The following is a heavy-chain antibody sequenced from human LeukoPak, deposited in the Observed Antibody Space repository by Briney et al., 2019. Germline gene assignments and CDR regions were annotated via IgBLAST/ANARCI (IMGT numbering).Heavy chain of an antibody. V-gene: IGHV4-59*01. CDR1: GGSISSYY. CDR2: IYYSGST. J-gene: IGHJ4*02. D-gene: IGHD3-10*01. Sequence: SETLSLTCTVSGGSISSYYWSWIRQPPGKGLEWIGYIYYSGSTNYNPSLKSRVTISVDTSKNQFSLKLSSMTAADTAVYYCARNYGSGSYSDYWGQGTLVTVSS. CDR3: ARNYGSGSYSDY.